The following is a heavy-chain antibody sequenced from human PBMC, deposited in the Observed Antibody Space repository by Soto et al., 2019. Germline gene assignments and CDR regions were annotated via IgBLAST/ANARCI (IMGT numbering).Heavy chain of an antibody. Sequence: GGSLRLSCAASGFTFSRYGMHWVRQAPGKGLEWVAVIWYDGSSKYYEDSVKGRLTISRDNAKNTLYLQMNSLRAEDTAVYYCARGRSGSYYPDDHYYGMDVWGQGTTVTVSS. V-gene: IGHV3-33*01. CDR1: GFTFSRYG. CDR3: ARGRSGSYYPDDHYYGMDV. D-gene: IGHD1-26*01. CDR2: IWYDGSSK. J-gene: IGHJ6*02.